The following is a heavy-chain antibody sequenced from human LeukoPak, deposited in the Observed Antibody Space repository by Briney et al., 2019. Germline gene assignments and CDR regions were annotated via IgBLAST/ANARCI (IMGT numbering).Heavy chain of an antibody. D-gene: IGHD2-15*01. CDR2: TRDDGSKN. CDR3: ATGDCRGGRCSSGAY. J-gene: IGHJ4*02. Sequence: GGSLTLSCAASGFNFRNYGMHWVRQAPGKGLEWMAYTRDDGSKNWYGDSVKGRFTTSRDNSKSTLYLQMNSLRGEEPAVYYCATGDCRGGRCSSGAYWGQGTLVTVSS. V-gene: IGHV3-30*02. CDR1: GFNFRNYG.